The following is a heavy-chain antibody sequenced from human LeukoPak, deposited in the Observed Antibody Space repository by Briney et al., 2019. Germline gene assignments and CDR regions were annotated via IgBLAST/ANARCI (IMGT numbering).Heavy chain of an antibody. D-gene: IGHD3-22*01. CDR3: AKDIPLVVVITLDY. CDR1: GFTFSSYG. Sequence: GGTLRLSCAASGFTFSSYGMSWVRQAPGKGLEWVSAISGSGGSTYYADSVKGRFTISRDNSKNTLYLQMNSLRAEDTAVYYCAKDIPLVVVITLDYWGQGTLVTVSS. J-gene: IGHJ4*02. V-gene: IGHV3-23*01. CDR2: ISGSGGST.